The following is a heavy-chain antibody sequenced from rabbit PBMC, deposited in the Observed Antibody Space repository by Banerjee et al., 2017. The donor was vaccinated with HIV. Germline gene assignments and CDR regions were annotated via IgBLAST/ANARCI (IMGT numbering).Heavy chain of an antibody. Sequence: QSLEESGGDLVKPGASLTLTCTASGFSFSNSYYMCWVRQAPGKGLEWIACIYSGSGGTVYAACGEKGLFISKKTSSTVVLLKPNMLTADAAGYYCAGSMSGVGGSYFTLWGPGTLVTVS. CDR1: GFSFSNSYY. CDR2: IYSGSGGTV. J-gene: IGHJ4*01. CDR3: AGSMSGVGGSYFTL. D-gene: IGHD1-1*01. V-gene: IGHV1S40*01.